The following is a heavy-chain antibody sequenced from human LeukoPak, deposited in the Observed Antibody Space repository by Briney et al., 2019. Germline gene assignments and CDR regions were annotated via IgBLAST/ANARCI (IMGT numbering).Heavy chain of an antibody. J-gene: IGHJ4*02. Sequence: SETLSLTCTVSGGSISSCYWSWIRQPAGKGLEWIGRIYTSGSTNYNPSLKSRVTMSVDTSKNQFSLKLSSVTAADTAVYYCARFTLAPRNYFDYWGQGTLVIVSS. CDR2: IYTSGST. CDR3: ARFTLAPRNYFDY. V-gene: IGHV4-4*07. CDR1: GGSISSCY. D-gene: IGHD3-16*01.